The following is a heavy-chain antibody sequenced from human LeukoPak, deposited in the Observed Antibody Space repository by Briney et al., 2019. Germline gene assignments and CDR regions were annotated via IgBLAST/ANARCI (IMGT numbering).Heavy chain of an antibody. CDR2: VYHSAST. V-gene: IGHV4-59*01. CDR3: ARDYSRSIEY. J-gene: IGHJ4*02. CDR1: GASTSSYY. Sequence: PSETLSLTCTVSGASTSSYYWSWIRQPPGKGLEWIGYVYHSASTNYNPSLKSRATISLDTSKNQFSLKLSSVTAADTAVYYCARDYSRSIEYWGQGTLVTVSS. D-gene: IGHD6-13*01.